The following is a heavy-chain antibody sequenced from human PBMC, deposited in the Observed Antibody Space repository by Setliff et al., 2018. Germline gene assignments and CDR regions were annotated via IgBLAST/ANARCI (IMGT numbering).Heavy chain of an antibody. D-gene: IGHD2-15*01. J-gene: IGHJ4*02. CDR3: AKRGPYCSGGTCHYYFDY. CDR1: GFNFSNYY. CDR2: IASGRNYM. V-gene: IGHV3-21*04. Sequence: PGGSLRLSCAASGFNFSNYYMTWVRQAPGKGLEWVSSIASGRNYMYYADSVKGRFTISRDNSKNTVYLEMNSLRAEDTAVYYCAKRGPYCSGGTCHYYFDYWGQGTLVTVSS.